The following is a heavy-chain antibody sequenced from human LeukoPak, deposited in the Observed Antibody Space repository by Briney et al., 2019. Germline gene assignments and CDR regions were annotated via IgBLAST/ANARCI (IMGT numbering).Heavy chain of an antibody. D-gene: IGHD3-10*01. Sequence: EASVKVSCKASGYTFTGYYMHWVRQAPGQGLEWMGWINPNSGGINYAQKFQGRVTMTRDTSISTAYMELSRLRSDDTAVYYCARDPTPVPLWFGELLFIYWGQGTLVTVSS. J-gene: IGHJ4*02. V-gene: IGHV1-2*02. CDR3: ARDPTPVPLWFGELLFIY. CDR2: INPNSGGI. CDR1: GYTFTGYY.